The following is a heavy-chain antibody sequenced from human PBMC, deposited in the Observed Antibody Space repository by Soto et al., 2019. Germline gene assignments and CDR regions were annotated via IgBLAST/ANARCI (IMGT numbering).Heavy chain of an antibody. Sequence: QVPMQESGPGLVKPSETLSLTCTVSGASVSSGIHYWSWIRQPPGKGLEWIGYISHTGTTNYNPSLKSRVTISADTSRNPFSLKVSSVTAADTAVYYCARGWDASSWGQGTLVTVSS. CDR1: GASVSSGIHY. CDR2: ISHTGTT. V-gene: IGHV4-61*01. J-gene: IGHJ4*02. CDR3: ARGWDASS. D-gene: IGHD6-19*01.